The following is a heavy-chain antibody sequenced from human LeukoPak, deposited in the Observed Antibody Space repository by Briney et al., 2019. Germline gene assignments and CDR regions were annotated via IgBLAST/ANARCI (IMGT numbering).Heavy chain of an antibody. CDR1: GGSISSSSYY. CDR2: VSYSGTT. D-gene: IGHD3-3*01. Sequence: SEPLSLPCTVSGGSISSSSYYWGWIRQTPGKGLEWIGCVSYSGTTYYNPSLKSRVTMSVDASRNQFSLKLSSVTAADTAVYFCARESVLRFLEWLFAPFDPWGQGTLVTVSS. J-gene: IGHJ5*02. V-gene: IGHV4-39*07. CDR3: ARESVLRFLEWLFAPFDP.